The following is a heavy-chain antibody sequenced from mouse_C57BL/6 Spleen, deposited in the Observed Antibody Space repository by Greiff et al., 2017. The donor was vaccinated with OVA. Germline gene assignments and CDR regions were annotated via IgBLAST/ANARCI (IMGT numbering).Heavy chain of an antibody. V-gene: IGHV1-61*01. CDR2: IYPSDSET. Sequence: QVQLQQPGAELVRPGSSVKLSCKASGYTFTSYWMDWVKQRPGQGLEWIGNIYPSDSETHYNQKFKDKATLTVDKSSSTAYMQLSSLTSEDSAVYYCERSVLRPVYYDYWGQGTTLTVSS. CDR3: ERSVLRPVYYDY. CDR1: GYTFTSYW. D-gene: IGHD1-2*01. J-gene: IGHJ2*01.